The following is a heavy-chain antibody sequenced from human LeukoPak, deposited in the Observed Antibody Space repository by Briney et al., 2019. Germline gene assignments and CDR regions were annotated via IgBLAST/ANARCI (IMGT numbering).Heavy chain of an antibody. CDR1: GFTFSDYY. J-gene: IGHJ4*02. D-gene: IGHD3-22*01. V-gene: IGHV3-11*04. CDR3: ARGLHSRLYDSSGYYPY. Sequence: GGSLRLSCAASGFTFSDYYINWIRQAPGKGLEWVSYISSGSSTIYYADSVKGRFTVSRDNAKNSLYLQMKSLRAEDTAIYYCARGLHSRLYDSSGYYPYWGQGTLVTVSS. CDR2: ISSGSSTI.